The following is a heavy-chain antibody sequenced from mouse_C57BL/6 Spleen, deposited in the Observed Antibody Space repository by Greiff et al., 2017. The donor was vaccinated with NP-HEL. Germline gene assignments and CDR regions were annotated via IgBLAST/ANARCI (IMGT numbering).Heavy chain of an antibody. V-gene: IGHV5-17*01. CDR2: ISSGSSTI. CDR1: GFTFSDYG. Sequence: EVHLVESGGGLVKPGGSLKLSCAASGFTFSDYGMHWVRQAPEKGLEWVAYISSGSSTIYYADTVKGRFTISRDNAKNTLFLQMTSLRSEDTAMYYCAKIYDGYFLYAMDYGGQGTSVTVSS. J-gene: IGHJ4*01. CDR3: AKIYDGYFLYAMDY. D-gene: IGHD2-3*01.